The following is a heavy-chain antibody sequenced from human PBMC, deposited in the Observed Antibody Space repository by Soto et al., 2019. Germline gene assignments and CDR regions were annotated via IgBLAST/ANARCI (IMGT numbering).Heavy chain of an antibody. CDR1: GVPISSGGYY. D-gene: IGHD3-10*01. CDR2: IYSSGST. V-gene: IGHV4-31*03. CDR3: ARDLWFGDVSGGYYYCGMDV. J-gene: IGHJ6*02. Sequence: QVQLQESGPGLVKPSQTLSLTCTVSGVPISSGGYYLSWIRQHPGKGLEWIVYIYSSGSTYFNPSLKSRVTISLEMFKIQISLKVSSVTTADTAVYFCARDLWFGDVSGGYYYCGMDVCGQW.